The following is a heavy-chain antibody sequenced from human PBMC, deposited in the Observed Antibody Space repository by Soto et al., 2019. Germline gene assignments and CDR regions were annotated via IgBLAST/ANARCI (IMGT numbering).Heavy chain of an antibody. Sequence: NPSETLSLTCIVSGGSISGSSYYWGWIRQPPGKGLEWIGNVYNSGSTYYNPSLKSRVTISVDTSKNQFSLKLSSVTAADTAVYYCATRSAMVTGAFDIWGQGTMVTVPS. D-gene: IGHD5-18*01. V-gene: IGHV4-39*01. CDR1: GGSISGSSYY. J-gene: IGHJ3*02. CDR3: ATRSAMVTGAFDI. CDR2: VYNSGST.